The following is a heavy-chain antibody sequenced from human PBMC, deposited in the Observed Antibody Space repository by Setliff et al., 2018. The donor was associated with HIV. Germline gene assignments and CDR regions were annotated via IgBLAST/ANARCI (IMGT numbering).Heavy chain of an antibody. Sequence: ASVKVSCKPSGYTFTTYGLSWVRQAPGQGLEWMGWISTYSDETSSSQNLQGRVTMTRDTSTSTVYMELSSLRSEDTAVYYCAREGGVATIHDSSGYYFQTTPDAFDLWGQGTKVTVSS. CDR1: GYTFTTYG. V-gene: IGHV1-18*01. J-gene: IGHJ3*01. CDR3: AREGGVATIHDSSGYYFQTTPDAFDL. D-gene: IGHD3-22*01. CDR2: ISTYSDET.